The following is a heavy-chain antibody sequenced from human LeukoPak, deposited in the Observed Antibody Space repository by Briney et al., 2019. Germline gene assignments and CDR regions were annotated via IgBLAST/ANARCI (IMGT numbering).Heavy chain of an antibody. D-gene: IGHD1-1*01. CDR3: ASPSREDWNDVAY. Sequence: GGSLRLSCAASGFTFSDYYMSWIRQAPGKGLEWVSYISSSGSTIYYADSVKGRFTISRDNAKNSLYLQMNSLRAEDTAVYYCASPSREDWNDVAYWGQGTLVTVSS. CDR2: ISSSGSTI. J-gene: IGHJ4*02. V-gene: IGHV3-11*01. CDR1: GFTFSDYY.